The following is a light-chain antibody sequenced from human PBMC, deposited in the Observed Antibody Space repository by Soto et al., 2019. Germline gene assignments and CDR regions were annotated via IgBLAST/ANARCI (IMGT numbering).Light chain of an antibody. Sequence: EIVMTQSPATLSVSPGERATLSCRASQSVSSTFAWYQQKPGQAPRLLIYGASTRATGIPARFSGSGSGTEFTLTISSLQSEDFALYYCQQYKDWPLTFGGGTKGEIK. CDR1: QSVSST. J-gene: IGKJ4*01. CDR3: QQYKDWPLT. CDR2: GAS. V-gene: IGKV3-15*01.